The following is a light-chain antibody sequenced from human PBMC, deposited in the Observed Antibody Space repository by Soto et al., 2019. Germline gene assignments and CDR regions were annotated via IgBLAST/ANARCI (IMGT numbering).Light chain of an antibody. Sequence: QSALTQPASVSGSPGQSLTISCTGSRSDVGDYDYVSWYQQHPVKAPKLMIYAVSNRPSGISNRFSGYKSGNTASLTISGLQAEDEADYSCSSYTSSSTHVLFGGGIQLTVL. CDR3: SSYTSSSTHVL. V-gene: IGLV2-14*01. CDR1: RSDVGDYDY. J-gene: IGLJ2*01. CDR2: AVS.